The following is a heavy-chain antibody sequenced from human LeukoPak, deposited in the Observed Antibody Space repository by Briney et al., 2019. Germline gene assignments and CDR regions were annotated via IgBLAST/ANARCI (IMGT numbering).Heavy chain of an antibody. V-gene: IGHV1-8*03. D-gene: IGHD1-1*01. CDR3: ARVNDDDDAFDI. CDR2: MNPNSGNT. J-gene: IGHJ3*02. Sequence: ASVKVSCKASGYTFTSYDINWVRQAPGQGLEWMGWMNPNSGNTGYAQKFQGRVTTTRNTSISTAYMEPSSLRSEDTAVYYCARVNDDDDAFDIWGQGTMVTVSS. CDR1: GYTFTSYD.